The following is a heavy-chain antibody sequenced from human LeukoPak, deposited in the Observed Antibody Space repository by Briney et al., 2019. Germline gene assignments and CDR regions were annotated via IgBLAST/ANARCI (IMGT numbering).Heavy chain of an antibody. CDR1: GYTLTELS. J-gene: IGHJ4*02. Sequence: ASVKVSCKVSGYTLTELSMHWVRQAPGKGLEWMGGFDPEDGETIYARKFQGRVTMTEDTSTDTAYMELSSLRSEDTAVYYCATEELGATSFDYWGQGTLSPSPQ. D-gene: IGHD1-26*01. CDR2: FDPEDGET. V-gene: IGHV1-24*01. CDR3: ATEELGATSFDY.